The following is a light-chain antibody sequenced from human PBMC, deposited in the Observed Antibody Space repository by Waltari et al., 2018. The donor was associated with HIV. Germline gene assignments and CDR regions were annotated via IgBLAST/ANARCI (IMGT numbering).Light chain of an antibody. V-gene: IGLV3-1*01. CDR1: ILVFNY. J-gene: IGLJ2*01. CDR2: QED. CDR3: QAWDSDTII. Sequence: SYELTQPPSVSVSPGQTASITCSGDILVFNYYCWYQQKPGQSPLVVVYQEDKRPSGIPERFSGSSSGNTATLTISGTQAMDEADYYCQAWDSDTIIFGAGTKLTVL.